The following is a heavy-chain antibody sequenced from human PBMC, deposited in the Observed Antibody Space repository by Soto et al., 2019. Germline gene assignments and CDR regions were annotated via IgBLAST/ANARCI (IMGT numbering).Heavy chain of an antibody. CDR3: AKDWYEDY. CDR1: GFTFATYA. Sequence: EVHLLESGGGLVQPGGSLSLSCAASGFTFATYAMTWVGQAPGKGLEWVSVINSAGSTYYADFAKGRFTISRDNSKNTLYLQMSSLRAEDTAVYYCAKDWYEDYWGQGTLVTVSS. V-gene: IGHV3-23*01. J-gene: IGHJ4*02. D-gene: IGHD6-13*01. CDR2: INSAGST.